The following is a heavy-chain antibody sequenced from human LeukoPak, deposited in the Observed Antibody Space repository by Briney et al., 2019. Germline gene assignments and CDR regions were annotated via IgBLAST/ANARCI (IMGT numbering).Heavy chain of an antibody. V-gene: IGHV4-59*08. CDR1: GGPISSYY. CDR3: ARQGGGLWHFDL. CDR2: IYYSGST. J-gene: IGHJ2*01. Sequence: SETLSLTCTVSGGPISSYYWSWIRQPPGKGLEWIGYIYYSGSTNYNPSLKSRVTISVDTSKNQFSLKLSSVTAADTAVYYCARQGGGLWHFDLWGRGTLVTVSS. D-gene: IGHD2-15*01.